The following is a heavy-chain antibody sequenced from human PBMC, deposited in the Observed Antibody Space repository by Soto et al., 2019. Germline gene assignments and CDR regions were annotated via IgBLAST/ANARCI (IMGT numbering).Heavy chain of an antibody. CDR1: GGPFSGYY. D-gene: IGHD3-3*01. CDR3: AREKRSGYFDY. Sequence: SETLSLTSAVYGGPFSGYYWSWIRQPPGKGLEWIGEINHSGSTNYNPSLKSRVTISVDTSKNQFSLKLSSVTAADTAVYYCAREKRSGYFDYWGQGTLVTVSS. J-gene: IGHJ4*02. CDR2: INHSGST. V-gene: IGHV4-34*01.